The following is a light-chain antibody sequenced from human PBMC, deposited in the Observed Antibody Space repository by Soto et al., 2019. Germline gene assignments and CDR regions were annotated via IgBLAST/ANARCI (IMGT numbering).Light chain of an antibody. CDR3: QQRYHWPPPT. CDR2: NAS. V-gene: IGKV3-11*01. J-gene: IGKJ4*01. Sequence: EIVLTQSPATLSLSPGDSATLSCTASQDIRIFLAWYQQKPGQAPRLLIYNASQRATGIPARFAGSGSGTDFTLTISSLGPEDFAVYYCQQRYHWPPPTFGGGTKVEIK. CDR1: QDIRIF.